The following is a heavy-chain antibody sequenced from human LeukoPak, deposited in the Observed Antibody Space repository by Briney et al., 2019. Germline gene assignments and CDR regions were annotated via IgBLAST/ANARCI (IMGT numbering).Heavy chain of an antibody. CDR1: GASITNDDYY. CDR2: IYFSGST. V-gene: IGHV4-31*03. D-gene: IGHD2-2*01. Sequence: NPSQTLSLTCTVSGASITNDDYYWSWIRQHPGKGLEWIGYIYFSGSTYYNPTLKSRASVSVDTSKSQFSLRLTSVTAADTAVYYCARRAPFSNWFDPWGQETLVIVSS. J-gene: IGHJ5*02. CDR3: ARRAPFSNWFDP.